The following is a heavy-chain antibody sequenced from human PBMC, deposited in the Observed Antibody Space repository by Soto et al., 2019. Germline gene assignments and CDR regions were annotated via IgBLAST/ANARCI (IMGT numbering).Heavy chain of an antibody. V-gene: IGHV4-39*01. CDR2: IYYSGTN. CDR1: GGSISNSDYY. Sequence: QLQLQESGPGLVKPSETLSLTCTVSGGSISNSDYYWGWIRQSPGKGLEWIGSIYYSGTNFYDPSLRSRLSMSVDTSKNQFSLXXNSVTXADTAVYXXARQARGTTWSDFDYWSQGTLVTVSS. D-gene: IGHD1-7*01. CDR3: ARQARGTTWSDFDY. J-gene: IGHJ4*02.